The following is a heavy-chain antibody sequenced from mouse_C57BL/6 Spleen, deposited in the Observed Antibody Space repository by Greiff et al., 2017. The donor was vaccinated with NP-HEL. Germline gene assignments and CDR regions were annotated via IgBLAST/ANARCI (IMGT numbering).Heavy chain of an antibody. CDR2: IYWDDDK. CDR1: GFSLSTSGMG. D-gene: IGHD2-3*01. Sequence: ESGPGILQSSQTLSLTCSFSGFSLSTSGMGVSWIRQPSGKGLEWLAHIYWDDDKRYNPSLKSRLTISKDTSRNQVFLKITSVDTADTATYYCARRVIYDGYHRAMDYWGQGTSVTVSS. V-gene: IGHV8-12*01. J-gene: IGHJ4*01. CDR3: ARRVIYDGYHRAMDY.